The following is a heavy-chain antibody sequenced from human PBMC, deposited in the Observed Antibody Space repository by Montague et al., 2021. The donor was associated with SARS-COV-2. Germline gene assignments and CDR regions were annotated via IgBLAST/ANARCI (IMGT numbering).Heavy chain of an antibody. Sequence: SETLSLTCAVYGGSFSGNYWSWIRQPPGKGLDWIGEINHYGSTNXNPSLKSRVTMSVDTSKNQFSLKLSSVTAADTAVYYCARGLPVTTLFYYFGVDVWGQGTTVTVSS. J-gene: IGHJ6*02. D-gene: IGHD4-11*01. CDR3: ARGLPVTTLFYYFGVDV. CDR2: INHYGST. V-gene: IGHV4-34*01. CDR1: GGSFSGNY.